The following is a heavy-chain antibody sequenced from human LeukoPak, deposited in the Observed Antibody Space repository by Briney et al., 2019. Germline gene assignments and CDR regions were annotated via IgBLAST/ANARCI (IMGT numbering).Heavy chain of an antibody. J-gene: IGHJ2*01. D-gene: IGHD6-13*01. CDR2: IYHSGST. CDR1: GGSISSGGYS. V-gene: IGHV4-30-2*01. Sequence: PSQTLSLTCAVSGGSISSGGYSWSWIRQPPGKGLEWIGYIYHSGSTYYNPSLKSRVTISVDRSKNQFFLKLSSVTAADTAVYYCARGRKGGYSSSWLYWYFDLWGRGTLVTVSS. CDR3: ARGRKGGYSSSWLYWYFDL.